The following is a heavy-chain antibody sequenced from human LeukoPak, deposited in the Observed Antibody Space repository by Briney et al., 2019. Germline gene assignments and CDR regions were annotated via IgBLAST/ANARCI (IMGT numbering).Heavy chain of an antibody. Sequence: ASVKVSFKASGYTFTGYYMHWVRQAPGQGLEWMGWINTNSGGTNYAQKFQGRVNMARDTSISKAYMELSRLRSDDTAVYYCARATRGGGSYWTDYWGQGTLITVSS. CDR3: ARATRGGGSYWTDY. CDR1: GYTFTGYY. J-gene: IGHJ4*02. V-gene: IGHV1-2*02. CDR2: INTNSGGT. D-gene: IGHD1-26*01.